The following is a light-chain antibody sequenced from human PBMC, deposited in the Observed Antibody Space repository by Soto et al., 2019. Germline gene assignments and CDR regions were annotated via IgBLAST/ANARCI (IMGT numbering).Light chain of an antibody. CDR2: EAS. CDR1: QSVSNY. CDR3: QQYSRWPRET. J-gene: IGKJ3*01. Sequence: EIVLTQTPATLSVSPGDRVTLSCSASQSVSNYLTWYQQKPGQAPRLLIYEASKRATGIPARFSGSGSGTDFTRTISSLETEDFAVYFCQQYSRWPRETFGPGTKVDIK. V-gene: IGKV3-11*01.